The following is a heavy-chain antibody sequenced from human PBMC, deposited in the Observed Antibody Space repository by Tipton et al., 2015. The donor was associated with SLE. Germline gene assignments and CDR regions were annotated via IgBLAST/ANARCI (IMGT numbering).Heavy chain of an antibody. Sequence: SLRLSCAASGFSFSMSWMSWVRQAPGKGLEWVANIKGDGSVKYIVDSVKGRFTVSRDNVKNSVYLQMNSLRAEDSAVYYCARRAQSGYDSSFRRWGQGTLVTVSS. CDR3: ARRAQSGYDSSFRR. CDR2: IKGDGSVK. CDR1: GFSFSMSW. D-gene: IGHD5-12*01. V-gene: IGHV3-7*01. J-gene: IGHJ1*01.